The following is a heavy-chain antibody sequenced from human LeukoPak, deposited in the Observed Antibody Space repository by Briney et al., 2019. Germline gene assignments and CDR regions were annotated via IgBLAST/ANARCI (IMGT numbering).Heavy chain of an antibody. CDR3: ARDWGEFGMDV. V-gene: IGHV3-33*01. J-gene: IGHJ6*02. CDR2: IWYDGSNK. CDR1: GFTFSSYG. Sequence: GGSLRLSCAASGFTFSSYGMHWVRQAPGKGLERVAVIWYDGSNKYYADSVKGRFTISRDNSKNTLYLQMNSLRAEDTAVYYCARDWGEFGMDVWGQGTTVTVSS. D-gene: IGHD3-10*01.